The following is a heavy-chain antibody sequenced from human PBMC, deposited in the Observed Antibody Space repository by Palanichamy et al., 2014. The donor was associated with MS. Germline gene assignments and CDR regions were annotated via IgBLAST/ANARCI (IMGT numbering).Heavy chain of an antibody. Sequence: QLQLQDGPRTGEAFETLSLTCTVSGGSISSSSYYWGWIRQPPGKGLEWIGSIYYSGSTYYNPSLKSRVTISVNTSKNQFSLKLSSVTAADTAVYYCARRVSDFWSGYYVYYYYGMDVWGQGTTVTVPS. J-gene: IGHJ6*02. V-gene: IGHV4-39*01. CDR2: IYYSGST. CDR1: GGSISSSSYY. D-gene: IGHD3-3*01. CDR3: ARRVSDFWSGYYVYYYYGMDV.